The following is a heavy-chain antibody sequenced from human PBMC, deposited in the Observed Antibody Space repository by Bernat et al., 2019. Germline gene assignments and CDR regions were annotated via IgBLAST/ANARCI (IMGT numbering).Heavy chain of an antibody. J-gene: IGHJ4*02. V-gene: IGHV1-69*05. CDR3: ARDGDPLYSYGY. D-gene: IGHD5-18*01. CDR2: IIPIFGTA. Sequence: QVQLVQSGAEVKKPGSSVKVSCKASGGTFSSYAISWVRQAPGQGLEWMGGIIPIFGTANYAQKFQGRVTMTTDTSTSTAYMELRSLRSDDTAVYYCARDGDPLYSYGYWGQGTLVTVSS. CDR1: GGTFSSYA.